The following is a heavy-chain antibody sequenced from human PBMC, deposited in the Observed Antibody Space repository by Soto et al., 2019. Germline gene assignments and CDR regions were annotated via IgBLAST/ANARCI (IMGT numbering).Heavy chain of an antibody. CDR1: GGTFTSYA. CDR2: IIPMFGTA. D-gene: IGHD5-12*01. Sequence: QVQLVQSGAEVKKPGSSVKVSCKPSGGTFTSYAISWVRQAPGQRLEWMGGIIPMFGTADHAQKFQGRVTITADESTSTAYMELTSLRSEDTAVYYCASDRSGYDWSPDYLYSGMDVWGQGTTVTVSS. CDR3: ASDRSGYDWSPDYLYSGMDV. V-gene: IGHV1-69*12. J-gene: IGHJ6*02.